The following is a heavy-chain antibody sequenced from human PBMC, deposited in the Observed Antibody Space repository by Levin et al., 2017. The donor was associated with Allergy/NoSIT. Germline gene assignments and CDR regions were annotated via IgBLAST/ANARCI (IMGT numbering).Heavy chain of an antibody. D-gene: IGHD2-15*01. J-gene: IGHJ4*02. CDR1: GFTFSSYA. CDR2: ISYDGSNK. Sequence: GGSLRLSCAASGFTFSSYAMHWVRQAPGKGLEWVAVISYDGSNKYYADSVKGRFTISRDNSKNTLYLQMNSLRAEDTAVYYCARDGSFCSGGSCFTLGPADYWGQGTLVTVSS. CDR3: ARDGSFCSGGSCFTLGPADY. V-gene: IGHV3-30-3*01.